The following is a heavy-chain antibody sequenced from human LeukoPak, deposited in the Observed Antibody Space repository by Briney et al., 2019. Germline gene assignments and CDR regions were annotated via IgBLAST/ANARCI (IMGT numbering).Heavy chain of an antibody. CDR1: GFTFSSYA. J-gene: IGHJ4*02. V-gene: IGHV3-30*04. CDR2: ISYDGSNE. D-gene: IGHD4-17*01. CDR3: ARDDYGDYGDY. Sequence: GGSLRLSCGASGFTFSSYAMHWVRQAPCKGLEWVSVISYDGSNEDYSDSVKGRFTISRDNAKNTLYLQMNSLRAEDTAVYYCARDDYGDYGDYWGQGTLVTVSS.